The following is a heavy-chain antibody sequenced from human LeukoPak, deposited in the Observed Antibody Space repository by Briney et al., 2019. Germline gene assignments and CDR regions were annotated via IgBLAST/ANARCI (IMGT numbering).Heavy chain of an antibody. V-gene: IGHV4-38-2*02. CDR2: VYRSGTT. CDR3: ARENWVFDY. Sequence: KPSETLSLTCVVSGYSISSGYHWGWIRQPPGKGLEWIGSVYRSGTTYYDPSLKSRVTISVDTSKNRISLKVRSVTAADTAMYYCARENWVFDYWGQGILVTVSS. D-gene: IGHD7-27*01. CDR1: GYSISSGYH. J-gene: IGHJ4*02.